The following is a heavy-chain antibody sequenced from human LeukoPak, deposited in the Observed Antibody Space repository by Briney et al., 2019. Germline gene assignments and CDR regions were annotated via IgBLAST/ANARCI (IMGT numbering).Heavy chain of an antibody. CDR2: INHSGNT. CDR3: ARFGTPGYYDSSGSLYGMDV. V-gene: IGHV4-34*01. J-gene: IGHJ6*02. Sequence: PSETLSLTCAVYGGSFSGYYWSWIRQPPGKGLEWIGEINHSGNTNYNPSLKSRVTISVDTSKNQFSLKLSSVTAADTAVYYCARFGTPGYYDSSGSLYGMDVWGQGTTVSVSS. D-gene: IGHD3-22*01. CDR1: GGSFSGYY.